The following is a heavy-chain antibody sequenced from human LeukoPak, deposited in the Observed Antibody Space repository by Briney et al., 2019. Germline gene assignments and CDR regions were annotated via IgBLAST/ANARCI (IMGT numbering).Heavy chain of an antibody. CDR2: MYYSGRT. D-gene: IGHD3-10*01. CDR1: GGSISSSNYY. V-gene: IGHV4-39*07. J-gene: IGHJ4*02. CDR3: ARRGLLWFGDPDY. Sequence: PSETLSLTCTVSGGSISSSNYYWGWIRQPPGKGLEWIGTMYYSGRTYYNPSLKSRVTILVDTSKNQFYLKLSSMTAADTAVYYCARRGLLWFGDPDYWGQGTLVTVSS.